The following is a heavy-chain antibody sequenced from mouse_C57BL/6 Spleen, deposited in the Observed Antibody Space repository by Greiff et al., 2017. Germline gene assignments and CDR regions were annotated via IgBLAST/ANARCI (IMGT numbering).Heavy chain of an antibody. CDR1: GFTFSSYT. CDR3: AKQDSNYPAWFAY. V-gene: IGHV5-9*04. Sequence: EVKLMESGGGLVKPGGSLKLSCAASGFTFSSYTMSWVRQTPEKRLEWVATISGGGGNTYYPDSVKGRFTISRDNAKNTLYLQMSSLRSEDTAVYYGAKQDSNYPAWFAYWGQGTLVTVSA. D-gene: IGHD2-5*01. CDR2: ISGGGGNT. J-gene: IGHJ3*01.